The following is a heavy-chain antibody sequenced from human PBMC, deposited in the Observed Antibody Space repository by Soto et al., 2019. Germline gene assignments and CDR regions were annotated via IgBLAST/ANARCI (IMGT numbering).Heavy chain of an antibody. J-gene: IGHJ6*02. CDR1: GCTFSSYA. CDR3: AAHRGYNYYYGMDV. D-gene: IGHD3-22*01. Sequence: EVQLLESGGGLVQPGGSLRLSCAASGCTFSSYAMSWVRQAPGKGLEWVSAISGSGGSTYYADSVKGRFTISRDNSKNTLYLQMNSLRAEDTAVYYCAAHRGYNYYYGMDVWGQGTTVTVSS. CDR2: ISGSGGST. V-gene: IGHV3-23*01.